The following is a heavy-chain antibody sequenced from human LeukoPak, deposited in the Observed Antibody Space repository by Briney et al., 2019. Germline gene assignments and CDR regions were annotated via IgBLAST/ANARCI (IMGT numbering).Heavy chain of an antibody. CDR3: ARDLIQLWRPNYYYYGMDV. Sequence: ASVKVSCKASGGTFSSYAISWVRQAPGQGLEWMGGIIPIFGTANYAQKFQGRVTITTDESTSTAYMELSSLRSEDTAVYYCARDLIQLWRPNYYYYGMDVWGQGTTVTVSS. CDR1: GGTFSSYA. CDR2: IIPIFGTA. V-gene: IGHV1-69*05. J-gene: IGHJ6*02. D-gene: IGHD5-18*01.